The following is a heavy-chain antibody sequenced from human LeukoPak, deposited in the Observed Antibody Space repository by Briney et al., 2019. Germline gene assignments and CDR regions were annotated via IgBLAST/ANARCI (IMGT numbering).Heavy chain of an antibody. CDR1: GYTFTSYY. Sequence: ASVKVSCKASGYTFTSYYMHWVRQAPGQGLEGTGIINPSGGSTSYAQKFQGRVTMTRDMSTSTVYMELSSLGAEDTAVYYCARALARYPAAGFDYWGQGPLVTVSS. CDR3: ARALARYPAAGFDY. D-gene: IGHD6-13*01. CDR2: INPSGGST. J-gene: IGHJ4*02. V-gene: IGHV1-46*01.